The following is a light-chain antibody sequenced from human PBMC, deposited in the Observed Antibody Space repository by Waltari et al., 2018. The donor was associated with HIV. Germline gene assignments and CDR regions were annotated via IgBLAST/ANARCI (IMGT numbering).Light chain of an antibody. V-gene: IGKV3-15*01. CDR1: QSVSRN. CDR3: QQYNDWPPLT. CDR2: GTS. Sequence: EIVMTQSPATLSVSTGERATLSCRASQSVSRNLAWYQQKPGQAPRLLIYGTSTRATGTPARFSGSGSGTEFTLTISSLQSEDFALYYCQQYNDWPPLTFGGGTKVEIK. J-gene: IGKJ4*01.